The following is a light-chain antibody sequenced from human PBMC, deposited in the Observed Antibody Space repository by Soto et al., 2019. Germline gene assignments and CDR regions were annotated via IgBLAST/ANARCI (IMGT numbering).Light chain of an antibody. V-gene: IGKV1-39*01. CDR2: AAS. J-gene: IGKJ4*01. CDR3: QQSYSTPLT. Sequence: DIQVTQSRSSVWSCVVGTVTITCRASQSISSYLNWYQQKPGKAPKLLIYAASSLQSGVPSRFSGSGSGTDFTLTISSLQPEDFATYYCQQSYSTPLTFGGGTKVDIK. CDR1: QSISSY.